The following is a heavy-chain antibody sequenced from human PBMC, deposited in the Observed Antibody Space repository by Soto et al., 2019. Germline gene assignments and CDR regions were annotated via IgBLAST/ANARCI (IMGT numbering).Heavy chain of an antibody. CDR2: ISPSTSHI. J-gene: IGHJ6*02. D-gene: IGHD2-15*01. CDR3: SGCSGGACHQNYGMDV. Sequence: EVHLVESGGGLVKPGGSLRLSCAVSGFTFSSCTMNWVRQAPGKGLEWVSSISPSTSHIYYADSVKGRFTIFRDNAKNSLLLQMNILRAEDTAVYYCSGCSGGACHQNYGMDVWGQGTRVTVSS. CDR1: GFTFSSCT. V-gene: IGHV3-21*01.